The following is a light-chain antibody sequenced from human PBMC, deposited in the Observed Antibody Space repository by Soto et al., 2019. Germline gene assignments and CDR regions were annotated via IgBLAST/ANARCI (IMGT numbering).Light chain of an antibody. V-gene: IGKV3-11*01. CDR1: QSVSSY. J-gene: IGKJ2*01. Sequence: EIVLTQSPATLSLSPGERATLSCRATQSVSSYLAWYEQKPGQAPRLLIYDASDRATDIPARFSGSGSGTDFTLDISSLEPEDFAVYYCQQRSNWPPEYTFGQRTKLEIK. CDR3: QQRSNWPPEYT. CDR2: DAS.